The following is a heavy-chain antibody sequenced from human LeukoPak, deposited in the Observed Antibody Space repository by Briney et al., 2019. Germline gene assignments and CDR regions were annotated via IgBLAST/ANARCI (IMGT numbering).Heavy chain of an antibody. V-gene: IGHV4-4*07. Sequence: PSETLSLTCTVSGGSINNYYWSWIRQPARKGLDWIGRIYTRGSTNYNPSLKSRVTMSVDTSKNQFSLKLSSVTAADTAVYYCARGRYCSADICSGGDAFDIWGQGTMVSVSS. CDR1: GGSINNYY. CDR2: IYTRGST. CDR3: ARGRYCSADICSGGDAFDI. D-gene: IGHD2-15*01. J-gene: IGHJ3*02.